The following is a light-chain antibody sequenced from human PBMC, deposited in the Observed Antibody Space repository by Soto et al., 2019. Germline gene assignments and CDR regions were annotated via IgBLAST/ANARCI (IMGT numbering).Light chain of an antibody. V-gene: IGKV1-5*03. Sequence: DIQMTQSPSTLSASVGDRVTITCRASQSISSWLAWYQQKPGKAPKLLIYKASSLESGVPSRFSGSGSGTEFTLTISSLQPDDFATYYCQQYNSYSSLTFGGG. CDR1: QSISSW. CDR2: KAS. CDR3: QQYNSYSSLT. J-gene: IGKJ4*01.